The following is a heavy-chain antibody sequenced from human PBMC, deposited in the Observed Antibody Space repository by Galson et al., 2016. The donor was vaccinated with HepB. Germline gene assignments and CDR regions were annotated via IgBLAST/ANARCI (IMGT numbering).Heavy chain of an antibody. CDR1: GFTFSSYG. V-gene: IGHV3-23*01. J-gene: IGHJ4*02. Sequence: SLRLSCAATGFTFSSYGMHWVRQAPGKGLDWVSTLSGSGSIKFYADSVKGRFTISRDNSRSTLFLQMSSLRVEDTAVYYCAAVGQWDHYDNGGYGYPRYFQYGGQGTLVIVSS. D-gene: IGHD3-22*01. CDR3: AAVGQWDHYDNGGYGYPRYFQY. CDR2: LSGSGSIK.